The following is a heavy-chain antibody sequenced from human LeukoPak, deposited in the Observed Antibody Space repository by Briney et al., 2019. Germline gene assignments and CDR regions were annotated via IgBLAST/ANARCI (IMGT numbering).Heavy chain of an antibody. CDR3: ARAEAFEVVPTAIGY. D-gene: IGHD2-2*01. V-gene: IGHV3-21*01. J-gene: IGHJ4*02. CDR2: ISSSSSYI. CDR1: GFTFSTYT. Sequence: GGSLRLSCAASGFTFSTYTMNWVRQAPGKGLEWVSSISSSSSYIYYVDSVKGRFTISRDNAKNSLYLQMNSLRAEDTAVYYCARAEAFEVVPTAIGYWGQGTLVTVSS.